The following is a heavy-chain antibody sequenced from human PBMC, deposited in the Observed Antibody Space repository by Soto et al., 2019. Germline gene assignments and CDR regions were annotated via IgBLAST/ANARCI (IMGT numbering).Heavy chain of an antibody. CDR3: AATAGDYLHHDAYDI. D-gene: IGHD4-17*01. Sequence: QVQLVQSGAEVKKPGSSVKVSCKASGGTFSNYAISWVRQSPGQGLEWMGGIIPILVTPNSAQKFQGRVTITADEASTTAYMKLSSLRSEDTAVYSCAATAGDYLHHDAYDIWGQGKMVTVSS. CDR2: IIPILVTP. V-gene: IGHV1-69*12. J-gene: IGHJ3*02. CDR1: GGTFSNYA.